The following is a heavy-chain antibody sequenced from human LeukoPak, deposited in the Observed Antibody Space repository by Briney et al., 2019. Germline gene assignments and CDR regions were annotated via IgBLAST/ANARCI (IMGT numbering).Heavy chain of an antibody. CDR2: IYYSGST. J-gene: IGHJ6*02. V-gene: IGHV4-39*07. CDR1: GDSISSSSYY. CDR3: ARVPLSYGSGSYLGEGMDV. D-gene: IGHD3-10*01. Sequence: SETLSLTCTVSGDSISSSSYYWGWIRQPPGKELEWIGSIYYSGSTYYNPSLNSRVTISVDTSKNQFSLKLSSVTAADTAVYYCARVPLSYGSGSYLGEGMDVWGQGTTVTVSS.